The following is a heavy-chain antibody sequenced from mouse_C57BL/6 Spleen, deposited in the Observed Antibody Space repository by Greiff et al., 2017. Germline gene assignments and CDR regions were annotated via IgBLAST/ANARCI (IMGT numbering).Heavy chain of an antibody. CDR3: TRADRLFDY. Sequence: EVQGVESGEGLVKPGGSLKLSCAVSGFTFSSYALSWVRQTPEKRLEWVAYFSSGGDDIYYADTVKGRFTISRDNARNTLYLQISSMKSEDTAMYYCTRADRLFDYWGQGTTLTVSS. CDR1: GFTFSSYA. J-gene: IGHJ2*01. CDR2: FSSGGDDI. V-gene: IGHV5-9-1*02.